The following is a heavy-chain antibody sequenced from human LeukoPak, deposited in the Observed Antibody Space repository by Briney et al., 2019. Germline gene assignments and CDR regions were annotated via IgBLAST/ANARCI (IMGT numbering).Heavy chain of an antibody. D-gene: IGHD6-13*01. CDR1: GFSFRSYT. CDR3: AKQERKAAAGSAFDI. CDR2: IGTSSTTI. J-gene: IGHJ3*02. V-gene: IGHV3-48*01. Sequence: GGSLRLSCAASGFSFRSYTMNWVRQPPGKGLEWVSNIGTSSTTIYYADSVKGRFTISRDNAKNSLYLQMNSLRADDTAVYYCAKQERKAAAGSAFDIWGQGTMVTVSS.